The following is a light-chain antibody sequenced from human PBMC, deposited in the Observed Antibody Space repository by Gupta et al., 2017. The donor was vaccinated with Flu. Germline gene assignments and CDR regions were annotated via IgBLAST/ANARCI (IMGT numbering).Light chain of an antibody. CDR3: SSYTSSATLAV. Sequence: LTQSAVGSGSPGWSRPSSRTGTSSYVGGYDLVSWYQQYPGKAPKLIIYEVNDRPSGVSSRFSGSKSGNTASLTISGLQAEDEAYYYCSSYTSSATLAVFGGGTKLTVL. J-gene: IGLJ3*02. CDR2: EVN. V-gene: IGLV2-14*01. CDR1: SSYVGGYDL.